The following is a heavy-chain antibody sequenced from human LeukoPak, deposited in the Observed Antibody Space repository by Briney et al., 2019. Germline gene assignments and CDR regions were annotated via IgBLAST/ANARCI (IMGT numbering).Heavy chain of an antibody. J-gene: IGHJ5*02. CDR1: GGSFSGYY. CDR2: INHSGGT. V-gene: IGHV4-34*01. D-gene: IGHD3-3*01. CDR3: ARRGLRFLESVKYSWFDP. Sequence: SETLSLTCAVYGGSFSGYYWTWIRQPTGKGLEWIGEINHSGGTNYNPSLKSRVTISVDTSKSQFFLKLSSVTAADTAIYFCARRGLRFLESVKYSWFDPWGQGTLVTVSS.